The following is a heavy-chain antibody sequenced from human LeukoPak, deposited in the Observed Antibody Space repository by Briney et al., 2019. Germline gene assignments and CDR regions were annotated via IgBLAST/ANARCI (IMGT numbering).Heavy chain of an antibody. CDR2: MNPNSGNT. CDR3: ARAPTYYSGSSYYYYGMDV. CDR1: GYTFTSYD. V-gene: IGHV1-8*01. J-gene: IGHJ6*02. Sequence: VSVKVSCKASGYTFTSYDINWVRQATGRGLEWMGWMNPNSGNTGYAQKFQGRVTMTRNTSISTAYMELSSLRSEDTAVYYCARAPTYYSGSSYYYYGMDVWGQGTTVTVSS. D-gene: IGHD1-26*01.